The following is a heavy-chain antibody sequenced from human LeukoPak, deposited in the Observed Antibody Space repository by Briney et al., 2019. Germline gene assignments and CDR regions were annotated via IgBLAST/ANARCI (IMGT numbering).Heavy chain of an antibody. Sequence: GGSLRLSCAASGLSVNNTYMNWVRQAPGKGLEWVSVIFSGGSTYYTDSVKGRFTISRDNSKNTLYLQMNSLRVEDTAVYYCAGGNFGNLPFDYWGQGALVTVSS. V-gene: IGHV3-53*01. J-gene: IGHJ4*02. CDR3: AGGNFGNLPFDY. CDR1: GLSVNNTY. D-gene: IGHD4-23*01. CDR2: IFSGGST.